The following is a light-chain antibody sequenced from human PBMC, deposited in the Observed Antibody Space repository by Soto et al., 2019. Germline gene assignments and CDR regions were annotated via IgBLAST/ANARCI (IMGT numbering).Light chain of an antibody. V-gene: IGLV2-8*01. CDR1: SSDVGDYNY. Sequence: QSALTQPPSASGSPGQSVTISCTGTSSDVGDYNYVSWYQQHPGKAPKLMIYEVSKRPSGVPDRFSGSKSGNTASLTVSGLQAEDEAEYYCSSYAGSNTVYVFGTGTQLTVL. J-gene: IGLJ1*01. CDR2: EVS. CDR3: SSYAGSNTVYV.